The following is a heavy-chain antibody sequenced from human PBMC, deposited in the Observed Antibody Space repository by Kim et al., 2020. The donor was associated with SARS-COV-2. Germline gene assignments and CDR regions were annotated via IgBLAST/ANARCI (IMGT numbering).Heavy chain of an antibody. CDR3: ARDREEYQLLFRFDF. CDR2: ISYDVSNK. V-gene: IGHV3-30-3*01. CDR1: GFTFSGYA. D-gene: IGHD2-2*01. Sequence: GGSLRLSCAASGFTFSGYAMHWVRQAPGKGLEWVAVISYDVSNKLYADFVKGRFTISRDNSRNTLLLQMDSLRSEDTAVYYCARDREEYQLLFRFDFWGQGTLVTVSS. J-gene: IGHJ4*02.